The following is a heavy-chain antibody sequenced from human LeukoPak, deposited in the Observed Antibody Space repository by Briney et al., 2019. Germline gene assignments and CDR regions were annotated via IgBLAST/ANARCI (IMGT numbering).Heavy chain of an antibody. J-gene: IGHJ4*02. CDR2: ISGSGITI. D-gene: IGHD1-14*01. V-gene: IGHV3-11*01. CDR1: GFTFSDYY. CDR3: ARRTGHSYFDH. Sequence: PGGSLRLSCAASGFTFSDYYMGWIRHAPGKGLEWISYISGSGITIFAADSLKGRFTISRDNAKNSLYLQMSSLRAEDTAVYYCARRTGHSYFDHWGQGTLVTVSS.